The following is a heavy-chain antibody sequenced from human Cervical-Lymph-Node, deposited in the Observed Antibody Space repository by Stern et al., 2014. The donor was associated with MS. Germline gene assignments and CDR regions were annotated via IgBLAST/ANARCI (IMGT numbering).Heavy chain of an antibody. J-gene: IGHJ4*02. Sequence: VQLVESGGGVVQPGRSLRLSCAASGFTFSSYGMHWVRQAPGKGLGWVAVIWYDGSNKYYADSVKGRFTISRDNSKNTLYLQMNSLRAEDTAVYYCARAGNDFWSGMTYFDYWGQGTLVTVSS. CDR3: ARAGNDFWSGMTYFDY. CDR1: GFTFSSYG. V-gene: IGHV3-33*01. CDR2: IWYDGSNK. D-gene: IGHD3-3*01.